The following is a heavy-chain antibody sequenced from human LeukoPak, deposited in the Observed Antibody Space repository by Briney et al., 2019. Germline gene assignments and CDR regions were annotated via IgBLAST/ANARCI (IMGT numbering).Heavy chain of an antibody. CDR2: ISFDGSNK. J-gene: IGHJ4*02. Sequence: AGGSLRLSCAASGFTFSSYAMHWVRQAPGKGLEWVAVISFDGSNKYYADSVKGRCTISRDKSKNTLYLQMNSLRAEDTAVYYCARDRYGDYGSPDYWGQGTIVTVSS. CDR1: GFTFSSYA. D-gene: IGHD4-17*01. V-gene: IGHV3-30*01. CDR3: ARDRYGDYGSPDY.